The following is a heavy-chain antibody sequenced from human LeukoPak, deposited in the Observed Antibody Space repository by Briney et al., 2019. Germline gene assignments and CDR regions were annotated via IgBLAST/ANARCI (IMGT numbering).Heavy chain of an antibody. CDR1: GYTFTGYY. CDR2: INPSGGST. V-gene: IGHV1-46*01. Sequence: ASVKVSCKASGYTFTGYYMHWVRQAPGQGLEWMGIINPSGGSTSYAQKFQGRVTMTRDTSTSTVYMELSSLRSEDTAVYYCATDISRGYSYGDFDYWGQGTLVTVSS. J-gene: IGHJ4*02. CDR3: ATDISRGYSYGDFDY. D-gene: IGHD5-18*01.